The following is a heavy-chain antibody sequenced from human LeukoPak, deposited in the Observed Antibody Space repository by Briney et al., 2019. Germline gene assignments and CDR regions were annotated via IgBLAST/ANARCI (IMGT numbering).Heavy chain of an antibody. CDR3: ARMLRTLDDAFDL. J-gene: IGHJ3*01. D-gene: IGHD2-15*01. CDR2: VHSRGST. CDR1: GGSMSGHY. V-gene: IGHV4-59*11. Sequence: PSETLSLTCTVSGGSMSGHYWSWIRLPPGKGLEWIGHVHSRGSTNYNPPLKSRVTISVDMSRNQFSLSLSSVTAADTAVYSCARMLRTLDDAFDLWGPGTMVTVSS.